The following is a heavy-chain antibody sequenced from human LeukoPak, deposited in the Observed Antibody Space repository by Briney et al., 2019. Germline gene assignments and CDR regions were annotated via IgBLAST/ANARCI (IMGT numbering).Heavy chain of an antibody. CDR2: ISSTGGNT. V-gene: IGHV3-23*01. J-gene: IGHJ3*02. CDR1: GFFFKNYA. D-gene: IGHD1-7*01. CDR3: VKGCIRELPRGGSDI. Sequence: GGSLRLSCAASGFFFKNYAMSWVRQFPGRGLEWVAGISSTGGNTYYADSVRGRFTISRDNSRNTLYLQMNSLRAEDTALYYCVKGCIRELPRGGSDIWGQGTMVTVSS.